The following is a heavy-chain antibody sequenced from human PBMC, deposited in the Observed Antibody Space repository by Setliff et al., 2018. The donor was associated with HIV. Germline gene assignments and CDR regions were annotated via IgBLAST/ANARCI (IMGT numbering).Heavy chain of an antibody. CDR1: GGSISSSSYY. J-gene: IGHJ3*02. Sequence: ASETLSLTCTVYGGSISSSSYYWGWIRQPPGKGLEWIGSIYYSGSTYYNPSLKSRVTISVDTSKNQFSLKLSSVTAADTAVYHCARHRNLDRRGEAFDIWGQGTMVTVSS. CDR3: ARHRNLDRRGEAFDI. CDR2: IYYSGST. D-gene: IGHD3-10*01. V-gene: IGHV4-39*01.